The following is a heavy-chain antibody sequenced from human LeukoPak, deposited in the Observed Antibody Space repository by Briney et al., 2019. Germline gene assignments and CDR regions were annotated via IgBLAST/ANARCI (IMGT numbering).Heavy chain of an antibody. CDR3: AKAKDGFSGYEQLFDY. D-gene: IGHD5-12*01. Sequence: PGGSLRLSCAGPGFTSSTYAIHWVRDAPGKRLEWVSLFSYDEMTQRYADSVKGRFTISRDNSKNSLYPQIYSLTTKNTAAYYSAKAKDGFSGYEQLFDYWGEGALVTVSP. CDR1: GFTSSTYA. V-gene: IGHV3-30*04. J-gene: IGHJ4*02. CDR2: FSYDEMTQ.